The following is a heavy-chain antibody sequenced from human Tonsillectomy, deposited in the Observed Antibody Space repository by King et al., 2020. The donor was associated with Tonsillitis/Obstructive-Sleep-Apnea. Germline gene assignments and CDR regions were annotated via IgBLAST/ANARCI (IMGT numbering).Heavy chain of an antibody. CDR3: ARVVLAARDYYYYMDV. Sequence: GQLVQSGAEVKKPGSSVKVSCKASGGTFSSYAISWVRQAPGQGLEWMGGIIPIFGTANYAQKFQGRVTITADESTRPAYMELGSLRSEATAVYYCARVVLAARDYYYYMDVWGKGTTVTVSS. CDR2: IIPIFGTA. J-gene: IGHJ6*03. D-gene: IGHD6-6*01. CDR1: GGTFSSYA. V-gene: IGHV1-69*01.